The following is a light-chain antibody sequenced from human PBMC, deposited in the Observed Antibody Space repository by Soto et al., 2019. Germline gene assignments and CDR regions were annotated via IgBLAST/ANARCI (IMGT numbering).Light chain of an antibody. CDR3: QQYASSVT. CDR2: GAS. Sequence: EIVLTQSPGTLSLSPGERATLSCRASQSVTSSYLAWYQQKAGQAPRLLIYGASTRATGIPGRFSGSGSGTDFTLIFSRLEPEDFAVYYCQQYASSVTFGQGTRLEIK. V-gene: IGKV3-20*01. J-gene: IGKJ5*01. CDR1: QSVTSSY.